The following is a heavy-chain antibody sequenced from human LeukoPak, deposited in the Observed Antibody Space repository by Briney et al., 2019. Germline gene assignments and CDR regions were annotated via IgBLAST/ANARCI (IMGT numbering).Heavy chain of an antibody. CDR2: IIPILGIA. J-gene: IGHJ4*02. Sequence: SVKVSCKASGGTFSSYTISWVRQAPGQGLEWMGRIIPILGIANYAQKFQGRVTITADKSTSTAYMELRSLRSDDTAVYYCARHSGWPSYYFDYWGQGTLVTVSS. D-gene: IGHD6-19*01. V-gene: IGHV1-69*02. CDR3: ARHSGWPSYYFDY. CDR1: GGTFSSYT.